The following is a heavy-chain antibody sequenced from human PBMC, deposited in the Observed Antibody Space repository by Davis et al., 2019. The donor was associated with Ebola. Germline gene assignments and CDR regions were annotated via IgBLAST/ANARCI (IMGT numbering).Heavy chain of an antibody. CDR2: INSDGSST. D-gene: IGHD3-10*01. V-gene: IGHV3-74*01. J-gene: IGHJ6*03. CDR3: ARVPSGKPGPDYYYYYMDV. Sequence: GESLKISCAASGFTFSSYWMHWVRQAPGKGLVWVSRINSDGSSTSYADSVKGRFTISRDNAKNSLYLQMNSLRAEDTAVYYCARVPSGKPGPDYYYYYMDVWGKGTTVTVSS. CDR1: GFTFSSYW.